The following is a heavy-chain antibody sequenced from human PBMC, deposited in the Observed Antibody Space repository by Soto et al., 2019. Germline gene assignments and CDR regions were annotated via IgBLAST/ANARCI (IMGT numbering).Heavy chain of an antibody. D-gene: IGHD2-15*01. V-gene: IGHV3-23*01. CDR2: ISGSGGST. CDR1: GFIFNNYA. J-gene: IGHJ4*02. CDR3: AYSIRYIEWSVDY. Sequence: EVQLLESGGGLVQPGGSLRLSCAASGFIFNNYAMSWVRQAPGKGLEWVSTISGSGGSTYYADSVKGRFTISRDNSKNTLYLQMDSLRAEDTAVYYCAYSIRYIEWSVDYWGQGTQVTVSS.